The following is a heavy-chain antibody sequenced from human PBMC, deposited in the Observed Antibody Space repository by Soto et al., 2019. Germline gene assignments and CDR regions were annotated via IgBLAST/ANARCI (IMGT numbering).Heavy chain of an antibody. Sequence: PSATLSLTCTVSGGSISSSSYYWGWIRQPPGKGLERIGSIYYRGSTYYNPSLKSRVTISVDTSKNQFSLMRSSVPAADTAVYYCARRQSRTWYGLWGKGTLVTVS. V-gene: IGHV4-39*01. J-gene: IGHJ4*02. D-gene: IGHD2-15*01. CDR1: GGSISSSSYY. CDR2: IYYRGST. CDR3: ARRQSRTWYGL.